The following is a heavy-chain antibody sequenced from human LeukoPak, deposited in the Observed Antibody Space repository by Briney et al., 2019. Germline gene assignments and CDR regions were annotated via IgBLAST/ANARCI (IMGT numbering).Heavy chain of an antibody. V-gene: IGHV3-9*01. Sequence: LRLSCAASGFTFDDYAMHWVRQAPGKGLEWVSGISWNSGSIGYADSVKGRFTISRDNAKNSLYLQMNSLRAEDTALYYCAKATTHYGSGSSFDYWGQGTLVTVSS. CDR3: AKATTHYGSGSSFDY. D-gene: IGHD3-10*01. CDR2: ISWNSGSI. J-gene: IGHJ4*02. CDR1: GFTFDDYA.